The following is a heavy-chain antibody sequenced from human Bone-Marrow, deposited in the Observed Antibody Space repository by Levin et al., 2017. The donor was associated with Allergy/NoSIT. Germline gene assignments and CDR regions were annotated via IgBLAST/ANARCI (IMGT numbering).Heavy chain of an antibody. J-gene: IGHJ6*02. CDR3: VRLYGDYVDYYGMDV. CDR2: INTNTGKP. CDR1: GYSFSVYA. D-gene: IGHD4-17*01. Sequence: GESLKISCQASGYSFSVYAINWVRQAPGQGLEWMGWINTNTGKPKYAQGFTGRFVFSLDTSVSTAYLQINNLKAEDTAMFFCVRLYGDYVDYYGMDVWGQGTTVTVSS. V-gene: IGHV7-4-1*02.